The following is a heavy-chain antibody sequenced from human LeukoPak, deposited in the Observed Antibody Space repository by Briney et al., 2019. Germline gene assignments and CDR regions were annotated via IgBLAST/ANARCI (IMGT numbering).Heavy chain of an antibody. CDR1: GGSIRGSY. D-gene: IGHD4-17*01. Sequence: ASETLSLTRTVSGGSIRGSYWRWMRQPPGKGLEWIAYMYNSGSTNYNPSLKSRVTISIDTSKNQFSLKLSSLTAADTAIYYCARGIESYGDYGYWGQGILVTVSS. V-gene: IGHV4-59*01. J-gene: IGHJ4*02. CDR3: ARGIESYGDYGY. CDR2: MYNSGST.